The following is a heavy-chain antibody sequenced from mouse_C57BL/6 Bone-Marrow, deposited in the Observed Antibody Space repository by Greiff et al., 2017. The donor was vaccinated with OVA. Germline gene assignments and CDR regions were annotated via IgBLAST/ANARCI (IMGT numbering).Heavy chain of an antibody. CDR1: GYTFTSYS. CDR3: ATSVTTVVATSPGY. J-gene: IGHJ2*01. V-gene: IGHV1-4*01. Sequence: QVQLQQSGAELARPGASVKMSCKASGYTFTSYSMHWVKQRPGQGLEWIGYINPSSGDTKYNQKFKDKATLTADKSSSTAYMQLISLTSEDSAVYYVATSVTTVVATSPGYWGQGTTLTVSS. D-gene: IGHD1-1*01. CDR2: INPSSGDT.